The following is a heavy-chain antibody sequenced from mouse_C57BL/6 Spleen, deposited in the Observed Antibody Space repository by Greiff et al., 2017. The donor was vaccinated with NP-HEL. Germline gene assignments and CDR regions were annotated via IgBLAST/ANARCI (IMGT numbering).Heavy chain of an antibody. J-gene: IGHJ3*01. V-gene: IGHV1-15*01. CDR3: TRSDRFAY. CDR1: GYTFTDYE. Sequence: VQLQQSGAELVRPGASVTLSCKASGYTFTDYEMHWVKQTPVHGLEWIGSIDPETGGTAYNQKFKGKAILTADKSSSTAYMELRSLTSEDSAVYYCTRSDRFAYWGQGTLVTVSA. CDR2: IDPETGGT.